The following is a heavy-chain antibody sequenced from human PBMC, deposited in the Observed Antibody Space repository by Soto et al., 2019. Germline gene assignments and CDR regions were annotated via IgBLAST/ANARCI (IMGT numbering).Heavy chain of an antibody. Sequence: PSETLSLTCTVSGASISSGGYYWNWIRQHPGKGLEWIGCIFYSGSPYYNPTLKSRVSISVDTSKNQLSLKLSSVTAADTAVYYCARGQFSSSWYRFDDMDVWGQGTTVTVSS. D-gene: IGHD6-13*01. J-gene: IGHJ6*02. V-gene: IGHV4-31*03. CDR3: ARGQFSSSWYRFDDMDV. CDR2: IFYSGSP. CDR1: GASISSGGYY.